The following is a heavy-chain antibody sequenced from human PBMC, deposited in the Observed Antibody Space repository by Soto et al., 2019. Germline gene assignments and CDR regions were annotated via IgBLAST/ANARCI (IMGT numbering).Heavy chain of an antibody. V-gene: IGHV3-48*01. CDR1: GFSFSRHS. CDR2: ISSSSSTI. J-gene: IGHJ4*02. CDR3: ARDPGDYYFDY. Sequence: PGGSLRLSCAASGFSFSRHSMNWVRQAPGKGLEWVSYISSSSSTIYYADSVKGRFTISRDNAKNSLYLQMNSLRAEDTAVYYCARDPGDYYFDYWGQGTLVTVSS. D-gene: IGHD4-17*01.